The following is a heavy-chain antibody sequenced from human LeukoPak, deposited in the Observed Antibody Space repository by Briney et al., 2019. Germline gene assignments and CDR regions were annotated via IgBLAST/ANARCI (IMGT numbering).Heavy chain of an antibody. V-gene: IGHV1-2*06. Sequence: ASVKVSCKASGYTLTGYYMHWVRQAPGQGLEWMGRINPNSGGTNYAQKFQGRVTMARDTSISTAYMELSRLRSDDTAVYYCARGCDYYFDYWGQGTLVTVSS. CDR2: INPNSGGT. D-gene: IGHD2-21*01. CDR3: ARGCDYYFDY. CDR1: GYTLTGYY. J-gene: IGHJ4*02.